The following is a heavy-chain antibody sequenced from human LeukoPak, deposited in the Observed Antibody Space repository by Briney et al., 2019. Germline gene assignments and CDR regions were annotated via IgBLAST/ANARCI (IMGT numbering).Heavy chain of an antibody. CDR2: INWNGGST. CDR1: GFTFDDYG. Sequence: GGSLRLSCAASGFTFDDYGMSWVRQAPGKGLEWVSGINWNGGSTGYADSVKGRFAISRDNAKNSLYLQMNSLRAEDTALYYCAREEGYYDSSGYYLGNAFDIWGQGTMVTVSS. V-gene: IGHV3-20*04. CDR3: AREEGYYDSSGYYLGNAFDI. D-gene: IGHD3-22*01. J-gene: IGHJ3*02.